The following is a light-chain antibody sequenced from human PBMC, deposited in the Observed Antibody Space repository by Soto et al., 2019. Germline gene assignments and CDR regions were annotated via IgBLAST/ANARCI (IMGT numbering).Light chain of an antibody. Sequence: QSVLTQPPSGSGAPGQRVTISCTGSSSNIGAGYDVHWYQQLPGTASKLLIYGNSNRPSGVPDRFSGSKSGTSASLAITGLQAEDEADYYCQSYDSSLSGVVFGGGTKLTVL. V-gene: IGLV1-40*01. CDR3: QSYDSSLSGVV. J-gene: IGLJ2*01. CDR1: SSNIGAGYD. CDR2: GNS.